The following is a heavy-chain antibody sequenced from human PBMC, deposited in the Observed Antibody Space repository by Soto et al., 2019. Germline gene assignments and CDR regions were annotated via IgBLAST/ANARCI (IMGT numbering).Heavy chain of an antibody. CDR2: INYSGST. V-gene: IGHV4-34*01. D-gene: IGHD3-10*01. J-gene: IGHJ5*02. CDR3: ARHPRPLLWFGEAGAWFDP. CDR1: GGSFSGYY. Sequence: SETLSLTCAVYGGSFSGYYWSWIRQPPGKGLEWIGEINYSGSTYYNPSLKSRVTISVDTSKNQFSLKLSSVTAADTAVYYCARHPRPLLWFGEAGAWFDPWGQGTLVTVSS.